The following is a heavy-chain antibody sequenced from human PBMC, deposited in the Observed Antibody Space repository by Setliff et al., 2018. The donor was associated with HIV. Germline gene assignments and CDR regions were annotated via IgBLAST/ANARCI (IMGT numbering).Heavy chain of an antibody. CDR3: AKDGRITMIVVIITQFDY. V-gene: IGHV3-23*01. Sequence: GESPKISCATSGFTFSSYAMSWARQAPGKGLEWVSTISGSGGSTNYADSVKGRFTISRDNSKNTLYLQMNSLRAEDTAVYYCAKDGRITMIVVIITQFDYWGQGTLVTVSS. J-gene: IGHJ4*02. D-gene: IGHD3-22*01. CDR2: ISGSGGST. CDR1: GFTFSSYA.